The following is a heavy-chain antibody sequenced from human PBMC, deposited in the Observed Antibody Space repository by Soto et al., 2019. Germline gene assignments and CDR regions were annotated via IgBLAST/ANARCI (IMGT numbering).Heavy chain of an antibody. CDR3: ARDRSLDLWSGSWFDP. J-gene: IGHJ5*02. CDR2: IFYTGST. V-gene: IGHV4-31*03. D-gene: IGHD3-3*01. CDR1: GGSINSSDYY. Sequence: QVQLQESGPGLVKPSQTLSLTCTVSGGSINSSDYYWTWIRQHPEKGLEWIGYIFYTGSTYYNPSLRRRATIPVDTSNNQFSLRLTSVTAAATAVYYCARDRSLDLWSGSWFDPWGQGTLVTVSS.